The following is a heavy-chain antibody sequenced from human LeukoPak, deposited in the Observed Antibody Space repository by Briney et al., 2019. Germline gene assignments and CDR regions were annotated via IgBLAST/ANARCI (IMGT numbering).Heavy chain of an antibody. CDR3: ARDHHALYYYYGMDV. V-gene: IGHV3-48*03. CDR1: GFTFSSYE. J-gene: IGHJ6*02. D-gene: IGHD1-14*01. Sequence: GGSLRLSCAASGFTFSSYEMNWVRQAPGKGLEWVSYISSSGSTIYYADSVKGRFTISRDNAKNSLYLQMNSLRAEDTAVYYCARDHHALYYYYGMDVWGQGTTVTVSS. CDR2: ISSSGSTI.